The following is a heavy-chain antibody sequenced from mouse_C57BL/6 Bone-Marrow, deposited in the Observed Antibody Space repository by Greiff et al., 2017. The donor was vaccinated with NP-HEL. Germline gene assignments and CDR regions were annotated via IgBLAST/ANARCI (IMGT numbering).Heavy chain of an antibody. CDR3: AGDSSGYGDFDY. D-gene: IGHD3-2*02. CDR2: ITHSGET. V-gene: IGHV12-3*01. CDR1: GFPITSGYY. Sequence: VKLVESGPGLVKPSQSLFLTCSITGFPITSGYYWIWIRQSPGKPLEWMGYITHSGETFYNPSLPSPTSITIETSKNQFFLHLNSVTTEDTAMYYCAGDSSGYGDFDYWGQGNTLTVSS. J-gene: IGHJ2*01.